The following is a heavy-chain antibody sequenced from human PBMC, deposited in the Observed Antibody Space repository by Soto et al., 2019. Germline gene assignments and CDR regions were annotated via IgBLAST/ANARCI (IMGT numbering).Heavy chain of an antibody. V-gene: IGHV3-7*01. Sequence: GSLRLSCAASGFTFSSYWMTWVRQAPGKGLGWVANIKQDGSEKYYVDSVKGRFTISRENAKNSLYLQMNSLRAEDSAVYYCAGEYAFLEWLLKENYYYYGMDVWGQGTTVTVSS. CDR3: AGEYAFLEWLLKENYYYYGMDV. CDR2: IKQDGSEK. CDR1: GFTFSSYW. D-gene: IGHD3-3*02. J-gene: IGHJ6*02.